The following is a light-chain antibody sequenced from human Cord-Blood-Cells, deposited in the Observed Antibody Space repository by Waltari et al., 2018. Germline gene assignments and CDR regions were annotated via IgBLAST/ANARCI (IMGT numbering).Light chain of an antibody. Sequence: DIVMTQSTDSLAVSLGEGATINFKSSQSVLYRSNNKNYLAWYQQKPGQPPKLLIYWASTRESGVPDRFSGSGSVTDFTLTISSLQAEDVAVYYCQQYYSTPFTFGPGTKVDIK. J-gene: IGKJ3*01. CDR3: QQYYSTPFT. CDR1: QSVLYRSNNKNY. V-gene: IGKV4-1*01. CDR2: WAS.